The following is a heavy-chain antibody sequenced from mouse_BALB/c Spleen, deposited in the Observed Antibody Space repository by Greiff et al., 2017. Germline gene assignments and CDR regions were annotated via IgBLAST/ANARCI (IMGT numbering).Heavy chain of an antibody. J-gene: IGHJ4*01. CDR2: ILPGSGST. D-gene: IGHD1-1*01. CDR1: GYTFSSYW. Sequence: VKLQESGAELMKPGASVKISCKATGYTFSSYWIEWVKQRPGHGLEWIGEILPGSGSTNYNEKFKGKATFTADTSSNTAYMQLSSLTSEDSAVYYCAKGTVVAHYYAMDYWGQGTSVTVSS. CDR3: AKGTVVAHYYAMDY. V-gene: IGHV1-9*01.